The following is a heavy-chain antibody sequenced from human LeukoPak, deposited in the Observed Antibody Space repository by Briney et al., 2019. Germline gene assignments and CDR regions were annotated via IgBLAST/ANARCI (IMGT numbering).Heavy chain of an antibody. CDR3: AKLAADYYYDSSGYFNYFDY. CDR1: GFTFSSYA. V-gene: IGHV3-23*01. Sequence: PGGSLRLSCAASGFTFSSYAMSWVRQAPGKGLEWVSAISGSGGSTYYADSVKGRFTISRDNSKNTLYLQMNSLRAEDTAVYYCAKLAADYYYDSSGYFNYFDYWGQGTLVTVSS. CDR2: ISGSGGST. D-gene: IGHD3-22*01. J-gene: IGHJ4*02.